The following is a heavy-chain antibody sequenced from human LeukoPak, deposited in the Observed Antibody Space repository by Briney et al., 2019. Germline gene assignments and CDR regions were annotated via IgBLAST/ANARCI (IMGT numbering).Heavy chain of an antibody. CDR2: IYYSGST. D-gene: IGHD3-16*02. CDR1: GGSISSYY. CDR3: ARGYYDYVWGSYRWYYFDY. V-gene: IGHV4-59*01. Sequence: KSSETLSLTCTVSGGSISSYYWSWLRQPPGKGLEWIGYIYYSGSTNYNPSLKSRVTISVDTSKNQFSLKLSSVTAADTAVYYCARGYYDYVWGSYRWYYFDYWGQGTLVTVSS. J-gene: IGHJ4*02.